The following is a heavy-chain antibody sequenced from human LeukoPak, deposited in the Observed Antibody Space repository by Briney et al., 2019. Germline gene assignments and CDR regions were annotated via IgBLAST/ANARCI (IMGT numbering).Heavy chain of an antibody. CDR3: AREEGSSSWFNWFDP. V-gene: IGHV4-59*01. Sequence: SETLSLTCTVSGGSISSYYWSWIRQPPGKGLEWIRYIYYSGSTNYNPSLKSRVTMSVDTSKNQFSLKLSSVTAADTAVYYCAREEGSSSWFNWFDPWGQGTLVTVSS. CDR1: GGSISSYY. D-gene: IGHD6-13*01. J-gene: IGHJ5*02. CDR2: IYYSGST.